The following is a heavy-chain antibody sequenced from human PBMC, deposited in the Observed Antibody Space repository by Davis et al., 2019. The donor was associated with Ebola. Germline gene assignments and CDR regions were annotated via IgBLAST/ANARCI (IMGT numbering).Heavy chain of an antibody. CDR3: ARSRVVVVPAAMTYYYYYYGMDV. D-gene: IGHD2-2*01. Sequence: GGSLRLSCAASGFTFSSYGMHWVRQAPGKGLEWVAVIWYDGSNKYYADSVKGRFTISRDNSKNTLYLQMNSLRAKDTAVYYCARSRVVVVPAAMTYYYYYYGMDVWGQGTTVTVSS. V-gene: IGHV3-33*01. CDR2: IWYDGSNK. CDR1: GFTFSSYG. J-gene: IGHJ6*02.